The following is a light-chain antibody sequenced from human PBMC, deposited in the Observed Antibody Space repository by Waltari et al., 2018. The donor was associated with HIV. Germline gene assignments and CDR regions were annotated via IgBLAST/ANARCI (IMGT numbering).Light chain of an antibody. Sequence: DIQMTQSPSSLSASVGDRVTITCRSSQSISSSLNWYQQKPGKAPKLLIYAASSLQSGVPSRFSGSASGTDFTLIISTLQPDDFATYYFQQSYSTLFTFGPGTKVDIK. CDR1: QSISSS. CDR2: AAS. V-gene: IGKV1-39*01. J-gene: IGKJ3*01. CDR3: QQSYSTLFT.